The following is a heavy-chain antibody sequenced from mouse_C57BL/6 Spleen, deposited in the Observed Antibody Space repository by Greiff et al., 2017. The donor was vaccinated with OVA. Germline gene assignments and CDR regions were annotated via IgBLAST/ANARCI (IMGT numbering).Heavy chain of an antibody. CDR3: ARSGNWEFAY. J-gene: IGHJ3*01. D-gene: IGHD4-1*01. Sequence: VKLLESGPELVKPGASVKISCKASGYAFSSSWMNWVKQRPGKGLEWIGRIYPGDGDTNYNGKFKGKATLTADKSSSTAYMQLSSLTSEDSAVYFCARSGNWEFAYWGQGTLVTVSA. CDR1: GYAFSSSW. V-gene: IGHV1-82*01. CDR2: IYPGDGDT.